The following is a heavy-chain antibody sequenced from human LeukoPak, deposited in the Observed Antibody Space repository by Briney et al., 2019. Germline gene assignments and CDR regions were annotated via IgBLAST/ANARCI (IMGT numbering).Heavy chain of an antibody. CDR3: SAGGLGIRDWFDP. CDR2: ISGSGDRT. Sequence: PGGSLRLSCAASGFIFNTYAMSWVRQAPGRGLEWVSVISGSGDRTYYTKSVKGRFTISRDNSKNTLYLQMNSLRAEDTALYYFSAGGLGIRDWFDPWGQGTLVTVSS. V-gene: IGHV3-23*01. CDR1: GFIFNTYA. J-gene: IGHJ5*02. D-gene: IGHD2/OR15-2a*01.